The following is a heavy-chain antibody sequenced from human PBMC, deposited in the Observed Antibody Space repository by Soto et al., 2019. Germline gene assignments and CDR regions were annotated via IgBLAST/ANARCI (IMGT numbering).Heavy chain of an antibody. V-gene: IGHV5-51*01. CDR3: ARPREAGKYYYGVDV. D-gene: IGHD6-19*01. Sequence: GESLKISCKGSGYSFTGYWIGWVRQMPGKGLEWMGIIYPGDSDTRYSPSFQGQVTISADKSISTAYLQWSSLKASDTAMYYCARPREAGKYYYGVDVWGQGTTVTVSS. CDR1: GYSFTGYW. J-gene: IGHJ6*02. CDR2: IYPGDSDT.